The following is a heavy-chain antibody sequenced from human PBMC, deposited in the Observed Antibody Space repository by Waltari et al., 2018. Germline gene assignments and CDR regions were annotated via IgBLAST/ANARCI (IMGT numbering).Heavy chain of an antibody. J-gene: IGHJ6*03. CDR1: GGSFSGYY. Sequence: QVQLQQWGAGLLKPSETLSLTCAVYGGSFSGYYWSWIRQPPGKGLEWIGEINHSGSTNYNPSLKRRVTISVDTSKNQFSLKLSSVTAADTAVYYCARGRSGGIFTYYYYMDVWGKGTTVTVSS. CDR3: ARGRSGGIFTYYYYMDV. D-gene: IGHD3-10*01. CDR2: INHSGST. V-gene: IGHV4-34*01.